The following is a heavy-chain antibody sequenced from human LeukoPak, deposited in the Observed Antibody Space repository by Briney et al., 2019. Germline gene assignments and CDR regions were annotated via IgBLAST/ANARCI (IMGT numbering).Heavy chain of an antibody. Sequence: SETLSLTCTVSGRSISSGSYYWSWIRQPAGKGLEWIGRIYTSGSTNYNPSLKSRVTISVDTSKNQFSLKLSSVTAADTAVYYCARGGDDGIVVVPAAGSGFDPWGQGTLVTVSS. J-gene: IGHJ5*02. CDR3: ARGGDDGIVVVPAAGSGFDP. V-gene: IGHV4-61*02. CDR2: IYTSGST. CDR1: GRSISSGSYY. D-gene: IGHD2-2*01.